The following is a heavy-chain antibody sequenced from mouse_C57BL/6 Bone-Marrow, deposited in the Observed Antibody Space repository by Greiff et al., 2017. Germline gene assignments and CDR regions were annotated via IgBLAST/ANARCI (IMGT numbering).Heavy chain of an antibody. Sequence: QVQLKQPGAELVKPGASVKLSCKASGYTFTSYWMHWVKQRPGQGLEWIGMIHPNSGSTNYNEKFKSKATLTVDKSSSTAYMQLSSLTSEDSAVYYCARRKYYGGFAYWGQGTLVTVSA. D-gene: IGHD1-1*02. CDR3: ARRKYYGGFAY. V-gene: IGHV1-64*01. CDR1: GYTFTSYW. CDR2: IHPNSGST. J-gene: IGHJ3*01.